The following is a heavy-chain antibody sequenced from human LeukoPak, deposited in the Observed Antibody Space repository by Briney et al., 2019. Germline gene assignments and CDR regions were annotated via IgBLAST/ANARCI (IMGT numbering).Heavy chain of an antibody. V-gene: IGHV1-18*01. J-gene: IGHJ3*02. CDR2: ISAYNGNT. CDR3: ARDRGYTSGSYPLYDAFDI. Sequence: ASVKVSCKASGYTFTSYGISWVRQAPGQGLEWMGWISAYNGNTNYAQKLQGRVTMTTDTSTSTAYMELRSLRSDDTAVYYCARDRGYTSGSYPLYDAFDIWGQGTMVTVSS. CDR1: GYTFTSYG. D-gene: IGHD1-26*01.